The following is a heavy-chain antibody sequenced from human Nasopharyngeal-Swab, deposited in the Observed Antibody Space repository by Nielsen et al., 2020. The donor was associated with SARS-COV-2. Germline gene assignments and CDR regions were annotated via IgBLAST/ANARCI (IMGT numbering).Heavy chain of an antibody. D-gene: IGHD4-17*01. CDR1: GFTFSSYW. Sequence: GESLKISCAASGFTFSSYWMNWVREAPRKGLEWVSYISSSDSTIYYADSVKGRFTISRDNAKNSLYLQMNSLRDEDTAVYFCARDSGGDLYYYYGMDVWGQGTTVTVSS. J-gene: IGHJ6*02. CDR2: ISSSDSTI. V-gene: IGHV3-48*02. CDR3: ARDSGGDLYYYYGMDV.